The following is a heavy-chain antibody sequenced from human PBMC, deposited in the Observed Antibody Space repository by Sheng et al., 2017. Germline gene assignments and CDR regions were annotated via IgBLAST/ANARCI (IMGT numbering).Heavy chain of an antibody. CDR1: GYTFNTYG. V-gene: IGHV1-18*01. CDR3: ARDLGTFCTSDCSLFDV. Sequence: QVHLEQSGSELKKPGASVKVSCKASGYTFNTYGITWVRQAPGQGLEWMGWTSVYNASTSYAESLRGRVTMTTDRSTNTVYMELRNLSSDDTAVYYCARDLGTFCTSDCSLFDVWGRGTLVTVSS. D-gene: IGHD2-21*02. J-gene: IGHJ4*02. CDR2: TSVYNAST.